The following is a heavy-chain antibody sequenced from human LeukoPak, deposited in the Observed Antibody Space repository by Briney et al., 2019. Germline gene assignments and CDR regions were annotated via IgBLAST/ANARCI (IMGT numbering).Heavy chain of an antibody. CDR2: ISGDGGRT. CDR3: AKAYYDYVWGSYRYFCAFDI. D-gene: IGHD3-16*02. J-gene: IGHJ3*02. Sequence: GGSLRLSRAASGFTFDDYAMHWVRQAPGKGLEWVSLISGDGGRTHYADSVKGRFTISRDNSKNSLYLQMNSLRTEDTAFYYCAKAYYDYVWGSYRYFCAFDIWGQGTMVTVSS. CDR1: GFTFDDYA. V-gene: IGHV3-43*02.